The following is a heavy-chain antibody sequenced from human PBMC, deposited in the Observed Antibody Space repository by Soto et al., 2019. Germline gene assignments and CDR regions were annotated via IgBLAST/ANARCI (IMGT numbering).Heavy chain of an antibody. CDR1: GFPFISYG. D-gene: IGHD3-22*01. CDR2: ISYDGSNK. CDR3: AKDVLSYYYDSSGYSLTLDY. J-gene: IGHJ4*02. Sequence: GGSLSLSCAASGFPFISYGMHWVRQAPGKGLEWVAVISYDGSNKYYADSVKGRFTISRDNSKNTLYLQMNSLRAEDTAVYYCAKDVLSYYYDSSGYSLTLDYWGQGT. V-gene: IGHV3-30*18.